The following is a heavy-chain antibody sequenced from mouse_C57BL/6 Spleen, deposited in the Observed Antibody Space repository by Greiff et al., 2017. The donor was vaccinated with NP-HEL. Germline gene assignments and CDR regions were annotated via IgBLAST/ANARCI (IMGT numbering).Heavy chain of an antibody. CDR2: IRSKSSNYAT. CDR1: GFTFNTYA. J-gene: IGHJ4*01. CDR3: VRGGYDPFYYAMDY. D-gene: IGHD2-2*01. V-gene: IGHV10-3*01. Sequence: DAGGGLVQPKGSLTLSCAASGFTFNTYAMHWVRQAPGKGLEWVARIRSKSSNYATYYADSVKDRFTISRDDSQSMLYLQMNNLKTEDTAMYYCVRGGYDPFYYAMDYWGQGTSVTVSS.